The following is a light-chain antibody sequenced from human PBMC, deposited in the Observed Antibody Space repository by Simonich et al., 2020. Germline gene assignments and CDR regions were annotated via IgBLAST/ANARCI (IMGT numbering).Light chain of an antibody. CDR1: SSNIGAGYD. CDR2: GNS. V-gene: IGLV1-40*01. CDR3: QSYDSSLSGVV. J-gene: IGLJ2*01. Sequence: QSVLTQPPSVSGDPGQRVTISCTGSSSNIGAGYDVHWYQQLPGTAPNLLSYGNSKLPSGVPDRFSGSKSGTSASLAITGLQAEDEADYDCQSYDSSLSGVVFGGGTKLTVL.